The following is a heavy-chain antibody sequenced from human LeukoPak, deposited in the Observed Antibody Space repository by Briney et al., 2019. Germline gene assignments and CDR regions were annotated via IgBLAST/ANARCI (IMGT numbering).Heavy chain of an antibody. CDR2: IYYTGST. V-gene: IGHV4-30-4*01. CDR1: GGSISSGDYY. Sequence: SETLSLTCTVSGGSISSGDYYWSWIRQPPGKGLEWIGNIYYTGSTYYNPSLKSRLTISVDTSKNQFSLKLSSVTAADTAVYYCASYYDSSGWNWFDPWGQGTLVTVSS. CDR3: ASYYDSSGWNWFDP. D-gene: IGHD3-22*01. J-gene: IGHJ5*02.